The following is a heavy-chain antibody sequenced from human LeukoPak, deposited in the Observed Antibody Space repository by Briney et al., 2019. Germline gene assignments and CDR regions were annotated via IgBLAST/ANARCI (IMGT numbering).Heavy chain of an antibody. CDR3: AKDGGLYGERVY. CDR2: ISYDGSNK. Sequence: GRSLRLSCAASGFTFSSYGMHWVRQAPGKGLEWVAVISYDGSNKYYADSVKGRFTISRDNSKNTLYLQMNSLRAEDTAVYHCAKDGGLYGERVYWGQGTLVTVSS. CDR1: GFTFSSYG. V-gene: IGHV3-30*18. J-gene: IGHJ4*02. D-gene: IGHD3-16*01.